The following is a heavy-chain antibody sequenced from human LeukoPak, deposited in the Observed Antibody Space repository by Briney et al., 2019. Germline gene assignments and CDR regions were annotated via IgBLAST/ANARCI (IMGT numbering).Heavy chain of an antibody. Sequence: PGGSLRLSCAASGFTFSSYSMNWVRQAPGKGLVWVSSISSSSSYIYYADSVKGRFTISRDNAKNSLYLQMNSLRAEDTAVYYCARDLIVGTNNWFDPWGQGTLVTVSS. D-gene: IGHD1-26*01. V-gene: IGHV3-21*01. CDR2: ISSSSSYI. CDR3: ARDLIVGTNNWFDP. J-gene: IGHJ5*02. CDR1: GFTFSSYS.